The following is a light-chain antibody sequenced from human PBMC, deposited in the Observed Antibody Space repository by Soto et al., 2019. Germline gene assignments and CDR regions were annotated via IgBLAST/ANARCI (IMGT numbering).Light chain of an antibody. V-gene: IGLV2-14*01. CDR3: SSYTTSSTQV. CDR2: EVS. J-gene: IGLJ3*02. Sequence: QSALTQPASVSGSPGQSITISCTGTSNDIGTYNYVSWYQQHPGKVPKLMIYEVSNRPSGVSNRFSGSKSGNTASLAISGLQAEDEADYYCSSYTTSSTQVFGGGTKLTVL. CDR1: SNDIGTYNY.